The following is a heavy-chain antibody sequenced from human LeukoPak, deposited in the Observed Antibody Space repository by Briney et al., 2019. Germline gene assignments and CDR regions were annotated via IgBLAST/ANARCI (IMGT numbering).Heavy chain of an antibody. CDR2: IKQDGSEK. D-gene: IGHD4-17*01. V-gene: IGHV3-7*01. CDR3: AREEYGDHLW. Sequence: SGGSLRLSCAASGLTLTSYWMSWARHAPGKGLEWVTNIKQDGSEKYYVDSVKGQFTISRDNAKNSLYLQMNSLRAEDTAVYYCAREEYGDHLWWGQGTLVTVSS. CDR1: GLTLTSYW. J-gene: IGHJ4*02.